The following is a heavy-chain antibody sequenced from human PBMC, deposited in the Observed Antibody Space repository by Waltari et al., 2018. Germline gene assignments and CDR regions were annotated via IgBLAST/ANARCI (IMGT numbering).Heavy chain of an antibody. J-gene: IGHJ4*02. CDR2: INQDGSEK. V-gene: IGHV3-7*01. Sequence: EVQVVESGGGLVQPGGSLRLSCAASGFTFSDYWMDWVRQAPGKGLEWVSNINQDGSEKHYVGSLKGRVTVSRDNAKNSLYLQINSLRAEDTAVYYRSNSLNYWGQGTLVTVSS. CDR3: SNSLNY. CDR1: GFTFSDYW.